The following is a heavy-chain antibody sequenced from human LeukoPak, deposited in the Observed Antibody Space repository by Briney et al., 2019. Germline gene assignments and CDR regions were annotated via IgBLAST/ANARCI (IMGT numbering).Heavy chain of an antibody. J-gene: IGHJ3*02. Sequence: GRSLRLSCEASGFTFSNYAMHWVRQAPGKGLEWVAVISYDGSNKYYADSMKGRFTISRDNSENTLYLQMDSLRAEDTAVYYCAKNIIIVPAARYLRVGDAFDIWGQGTMVTVSS. CDR2: ISYDGSNK. CDR1: GFTFSNYA. V-gene: IGHV3-30*04. CDR3: AKNIIIVPAARYLRVGDAFDI. D-gene: IGHD2-2*01.